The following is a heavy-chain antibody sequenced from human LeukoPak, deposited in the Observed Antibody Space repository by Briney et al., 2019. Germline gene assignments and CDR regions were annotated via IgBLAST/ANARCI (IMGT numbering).Heavy chain of an antibody. V-gene: IGHV4-34*01. D-gene: IGHD3-22*01. J-gene: IGHJ3*02. CDR1: GGSFSGYY. CDR3: ARGPGSSGYYYVRAFDI. Sequence: SETLSLTCAVYGGSFSGYYWSWIRQPPGKGLEWIGVINHSGSTNYNPSLKSRVTISVDTSKNQFSLKLSSVTAADTAVYYCARGPGSSGYYYVRAFDIWGQGTMVTVSS. CDR2: INHSGST.